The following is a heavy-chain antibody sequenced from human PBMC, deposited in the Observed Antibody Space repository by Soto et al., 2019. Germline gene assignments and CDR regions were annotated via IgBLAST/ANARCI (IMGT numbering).Heavy chain of an antibody. Sequence: GSLRLSCAASRFTFSDYNMDWVRQAPGKGLEWVAYISKSSSTIYYADSVKGRFTISRDNAKNSLYLQMNSLSDEDTAVYYCARDGDRNGNSDYWGQGTLVTVSS. D-gene: IGHD7-27*01. CDR2: ISKSSSTI. V-gene: IGHV3-48*02. CDR3: ARDGDRNGNSDY. J-gene: IGHJ4*02. CDR1: RFTFSDYN.